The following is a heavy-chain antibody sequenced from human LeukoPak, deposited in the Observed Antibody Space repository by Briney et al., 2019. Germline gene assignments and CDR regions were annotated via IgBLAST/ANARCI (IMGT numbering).Heavy chain of an antibody. V-gene: IGHV4-34*01. J-gene: IGHJ4*02. CDR1: GGSFSGYY. Sequence: PSETLSLTCAVYGGSFSGYYWSWIRQPPGKGLEWIGEIKHSGSTNYNPSLKSRVTISVEMSKTQFSLKLSSVTAADTAVYYCARSNYYDSSGYYFSYAFDYWGQGTLVTVSS. CDR3: ARSNYYDSSGYYFSYAFDY. CDR2: IKHSGST. D-gene: IGHD3-22*01.